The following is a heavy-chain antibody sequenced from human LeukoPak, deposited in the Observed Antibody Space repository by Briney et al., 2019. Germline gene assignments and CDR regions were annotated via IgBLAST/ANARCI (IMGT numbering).Heavy chain of an antibody. CDR2: INHSGST. D-gene: IGHD2-2*01. CDR1: GGSFSGYY. Sequence: SETLSLTCAVYGGSFSGYYWSWIRQPPGKGLKWIGEINHSGSTNYNPSLKSRVTISVDTSKNQFSLKLSSVTAADTAVYYCASLWPYQLSAFDIWGQGTMVTVSS. CDR3: ASLWPYQLSAFDI. J-gene: IGHJ3*02. V-gene: IGHV4-34*01.